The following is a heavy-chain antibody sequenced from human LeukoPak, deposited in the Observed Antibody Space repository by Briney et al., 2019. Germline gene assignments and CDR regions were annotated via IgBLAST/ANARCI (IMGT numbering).Heavy chain of an antibody. CDR2: INGDGSWT. CDR3: VIFYETY. D-gene: IGHD2/OR15-2a*01. V-gene: IGHV3-74*01. Sequence: GGSLRLSCAASGNYWMHWVRQAPGKGLVWVSHINGDGSWTSYADSAKGRFTISKDNAKNTVYLQMNNLRAEDTAVYYCVIFYETYWGRGTLVTVSS. J-gene: IGHJ4*02. CDR1: GNYW.